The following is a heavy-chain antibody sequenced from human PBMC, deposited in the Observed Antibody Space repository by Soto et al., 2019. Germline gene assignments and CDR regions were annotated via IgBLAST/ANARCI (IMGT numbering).Heavy chain of an antibody. CDR2: ISYDGSTK. J-gene: IGHJ5*02. Sequence: QVQLVESGGGVVQPGRSLRLSCAASGFTFSSYGMHWVRQAPGKGLEWVAVISYDGSTKYYADSVKGRFTISRDNSKNTLYLQMNSLRAEATAVYYCAQSAAESYSNDGGWFDLCGQGTMVTVSS. CDR1: GFTFSSYG. CDR3: AQSAAESYSNDGGWFDL. D-gene: IGHD4-4*01. V-gene: IGHV3-30*18.